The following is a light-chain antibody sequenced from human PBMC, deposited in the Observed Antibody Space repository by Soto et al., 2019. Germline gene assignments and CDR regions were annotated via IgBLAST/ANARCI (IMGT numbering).Light chain of an antibody. J-gene: IGLJ3*02. V-gene: IGLV1-47*02. Sequence: QSVVTQPPSASGTPGQTGTISCSGSSSNIGSNYVYWYQQLPGTAPKLLIYNYNQRPSGVVDRFSGSRSGTAASLAISGLRSGDEADYYCATGDGDLTGSVFGGGTKLTVL. CDR3: ATGDGDLTGSV. CDR1: SSNIGSNY. CDR2: NYN.